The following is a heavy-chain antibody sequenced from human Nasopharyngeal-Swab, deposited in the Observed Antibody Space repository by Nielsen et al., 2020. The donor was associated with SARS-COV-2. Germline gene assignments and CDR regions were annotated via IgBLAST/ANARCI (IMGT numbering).Heavy chain of an antibody. J-gene: IGHJ6*03. Sequence: IRQPPGKGLEWIGEINHSGSTNYNPSLKSRVTISVDTSKNQFSLKLSSVTAADTAVYYCASHDYGVNGEYYYMDVWGKGTTVTVSS. V-gene: IGHV4-34*01. CDR2: INHSGST. D-gene: IGHD4-17*01. CDR3: ASHDYGVNGEYYYMDV.